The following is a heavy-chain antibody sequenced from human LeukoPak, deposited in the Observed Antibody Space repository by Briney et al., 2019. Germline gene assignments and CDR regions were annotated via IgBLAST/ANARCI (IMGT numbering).Heavy chain of an antibody. CDR2: MSPASGNT. D-gene: IGHD7-27*01. Sequence: PVASVKVSCKASGYTFTSYDLNWVRRATGQGLEWMGWMSPASGNTGYAQEFQGRVTMTRDTSVSTAYMELNSLRSEDTAVYYCARGPPNWGFDSWGQGTLVTVSS. V-gene: IGHV1-8*01. CDR3: ARGPPNWGFDS. J-gene: IGHJ4*02. CDR1: GYTFTSYD.